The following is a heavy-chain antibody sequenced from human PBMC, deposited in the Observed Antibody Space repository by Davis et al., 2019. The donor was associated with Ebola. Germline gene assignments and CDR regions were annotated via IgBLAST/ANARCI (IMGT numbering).Heavy chain of an antibody. J-gene: IGHJ3*02. CDR1: GFTFSNYW. CDR3: VRDLGYHVFDI. Sequence: PGGSLRLPCAASGFTFSNYWMTWVRQSPGKGLQWVGHIREDGATTRSVESVKGRFAISRDNAKNSLFLQMNSLTAEDTALYFCVRDLGYHVFDIWGQGTMVTVSS. V-gene: IGHV3-7*01. CDR2: IREDGATT. D-gene: IGHD3-16*01.